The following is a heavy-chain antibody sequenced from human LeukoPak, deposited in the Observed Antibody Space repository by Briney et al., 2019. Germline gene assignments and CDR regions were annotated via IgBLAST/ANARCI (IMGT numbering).Heavy chain of an antibody. CDR2: ISYDGSNK. D-gene: IGHD6-6*01. CDR3: AKMGSSTAFDY. V-gene: IGHV3-30*18. Sequence: PGRSLRLSCAASGFTFSSYGMHWVRQAPGKGLEWVAVISYDGSNKYYADSVKGRFTISRDNSKNTLYLQMNSLRAEDTAVYYCAKMGSSTAFDYWGQGTLVTVSS. J-gene: IGHJ4*02. CDR1: GFTFSSYG.